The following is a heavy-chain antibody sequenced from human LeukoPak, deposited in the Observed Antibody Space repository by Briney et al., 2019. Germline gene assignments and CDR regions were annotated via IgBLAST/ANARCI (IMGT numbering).Heavy chain of an antibody. CDR2: ISSNGGST. CDR1: GFTFSSYA. V-gene: IGHV3-64*01. Sequence: PGGSLRLSCAASGFTFSSYAMHWVRQAPGKGLEYVSAISSNGGSTYYANSVKGRFTISRDNSTNTLYLQMGSLRAEDMAVYYCARSEDSSGYYGLYDAFDIWGQGTMVTVSS. D-gene: IGHD3-22*01. CDR3: ARSEDSSGYYGLYDAFDI. J-gene: IGHJ3*02.